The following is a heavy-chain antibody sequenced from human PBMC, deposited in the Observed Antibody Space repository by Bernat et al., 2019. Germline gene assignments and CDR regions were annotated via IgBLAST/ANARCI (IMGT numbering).Heavy chain of an antibody. J-gene: IGHJ4*02. CDR1: GFTFSSYA. CDR3: AKDYRLVRRGVIILYYFDY. D-gene: IGHD3-10*01. CDR2: ISGSGGST. Sequence: EVQLLESGGGLVQPGGSLRLSCAASGFTFSSYAMSWVRQAPGKGLEWVSAISGSGGSTYYADSVKGRFTLSRDNSKNTLYLQMNSLRAEDTAVYYCAKDYRLVRRGVIILYYFDYWGQGTLVTVSS. V-gene: IGHV3-23*01.